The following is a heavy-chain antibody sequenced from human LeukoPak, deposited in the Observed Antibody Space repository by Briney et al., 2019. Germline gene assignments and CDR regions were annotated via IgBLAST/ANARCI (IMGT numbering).Heavy chain of an antibody. V-gene: IGHV4-39*01. Sequence: PSETLSLTCTVSGGSISSSSYYWAWIRQPPGKGLEWIGSIYYSGSTYYNPSLKSRVTISVDTSKNQFSLKLSSVTAADTAVYYCARAIVNTGYSSGWYKGNYGGNSAFDYWGQGTLVTVSS. D-gene: IGHD6-19*01. CDR1: GGSISSSSYY. CDR2: IYYSGST. J-gene: IGHJ4*02. CDR3: ARAIVNTGYSSGWYKGNYGGNSAFDY.